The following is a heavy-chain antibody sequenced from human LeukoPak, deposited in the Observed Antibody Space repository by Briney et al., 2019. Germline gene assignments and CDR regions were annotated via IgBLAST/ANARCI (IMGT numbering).Heavy chain of an antibody. CDR2: IRYDGSNK. CDR3: AKDRAVWGSSHSYYFDY. Sequence: GGSLRLSCAASGFTFSSYGMHWVRQAPGKGLEWVAFIRYDGSNKYYADSVKGRFTIPRDNSKNTLYLQMNSLRAEDTAVYYCAKDRAVWGSSHSYYFDYWGQGTLVTVSS. V-gene: IGHV3-30*02. CDR1: GFTFSSYG. J-gene: IGHJ4*02. D-gene: IGHD1-26*01.